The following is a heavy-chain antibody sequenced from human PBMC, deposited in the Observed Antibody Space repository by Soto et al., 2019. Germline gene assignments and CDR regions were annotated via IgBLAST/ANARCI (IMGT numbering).Heavy chain of an antibody. CDR2: IYSGGST. CDR1: GFTVSSNY. J-gene: IGHJ6*02. D-gene: IGHD3-9*01. CDR3: ARAYHHAGGYFDWPTLMDV. V-gene: IGHV3-53*01. Sequence: HPGGSLRLSCAASGFTVSSNYMSWVRQAPGKGLEWVSVIYSGGSTYYADSVKGRFTISRDNSKNTLYLQMNSLRAEDTAVYYCARAYHHAGGYFDWPTLMDVWGQGTTVTVSS.